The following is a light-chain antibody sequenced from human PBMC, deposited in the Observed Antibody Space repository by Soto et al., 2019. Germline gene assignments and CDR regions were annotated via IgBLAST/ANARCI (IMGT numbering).Light chain of an antibody. J-gene: IGLJ1*01. Sequence: QSVLTKPASVSGSPGRWITISCTGTSSDVGGYDYVSWYQQLPGKAPKLLIYDVNNRPSGVSHRFSGSKSGNTASLTISGLQAEDEADYYCSSYTGSSTFVFGTGTKVTVL. V-gene: IGLV2-14*01. CDR1: SSDVGGYDY. CDR3: SSYTGSSTFV. CDR2: DVN.